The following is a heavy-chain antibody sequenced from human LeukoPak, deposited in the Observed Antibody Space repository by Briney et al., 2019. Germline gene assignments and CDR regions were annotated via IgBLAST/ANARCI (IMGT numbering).Heavy chain of an antibody. D-gene: IGHD3-10*02. CDR1: GFTFSSYS. CDR2: SSGSYI. Sequence: GGSLRLSCAASGFTFSSYSMKWVRQVPGKGLEWVSFSSGSYIYYRDSVKGRFTISRDNARNSLYLQMNSLRAEDTAVYYCARGTMFPYYFDYWGQGTLVTVSS. V-gene: IGHV3-21*01. J-gene: IGHJ4*02. CDR3: ARGTMFPYYFDY.